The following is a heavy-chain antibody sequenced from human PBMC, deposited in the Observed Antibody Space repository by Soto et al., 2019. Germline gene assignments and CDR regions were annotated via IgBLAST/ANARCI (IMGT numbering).Heavy chain of an antibody. J-gene: IGHJ6*02. CDR1: GFTFSYYA. D-gene: IGHD3-22*01. Sequence: GGSLRLSCLASGFTFSYYAMSWVRQAPGKGLEWVSCIRVSGDRTYYAESMKGRFTISRDSSKNTLYLQMNSLTAADTAVYYCAKDFSAKCAINSSPYGMDVWGQGTLVTVSS. CDR3: AKDFSAKCAINSSPYGMDV. V-gene: IGHV3-23*01. CDR2: IRVSGDRT.